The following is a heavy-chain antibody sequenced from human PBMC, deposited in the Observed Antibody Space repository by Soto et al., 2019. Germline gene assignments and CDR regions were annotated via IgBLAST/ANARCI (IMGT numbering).Heavy chain of an antibody. J-gene: IGHJ4*02. CDR3: ARDMLGPRAFDY. V-gene: IGHV3-74*01. D-gene: IGHD3-10*02. Sequence: EVQLVESGGGIVQPGGSLSLSCSVSGFTFSRHWMHWVRQAPGKGLVWVSRISTDGRRTTYADSVKGRVTSSRDNAKNTLYLDMSSLRAEDTAVYYWARDMLGPRAFDYWGQGTLVTVSS. CDR1: GFTFSRHW. CDR2: ISTDGRRT.